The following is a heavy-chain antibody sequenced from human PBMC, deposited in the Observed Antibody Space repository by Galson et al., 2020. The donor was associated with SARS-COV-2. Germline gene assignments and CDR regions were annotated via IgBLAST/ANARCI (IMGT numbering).Heavy chain of an antibody. V-gene: IGHV3-30*03. J-gene: IGHJ6*02. CDR2: LSYDGSNK. CDR3: VTGWLPYYYGMDV. D-gene: IGHD5-12*01. Sequence: GGSLRLSCAASGFTFSSYGMHWVRQAPGKGLGWVAVLSYDGSNKYYADSEKGRFTISRDNSKNTLYLQMNSLRAEDTAVYYCVTGWLPYYYGMDVWGQGTTVTVSS. CDR1: GFTFSSYG.